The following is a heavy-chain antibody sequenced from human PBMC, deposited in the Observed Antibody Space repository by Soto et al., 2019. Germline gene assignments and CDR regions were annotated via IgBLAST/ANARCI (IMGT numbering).Heavy chain of an antibody. CDR2: IYYSGST. J-gene: IGHJ5*02. V-gene: IGHV4-39*01. CDR3: ARRSSSWYKGSWFDP. CDR1: GGSISSSSYY. D-gene: IGHD6-13*01. Sequence: PSETLSLTCTVSGGSISSSSYYWGWMRQPPGKGLEWIGSIYYSGSTYYNPSLKSRVTISVDTSKNQFSLKLSSVTAADTAVYYCARRSSSWYKGSWFDPWGQGTLVTVSS.